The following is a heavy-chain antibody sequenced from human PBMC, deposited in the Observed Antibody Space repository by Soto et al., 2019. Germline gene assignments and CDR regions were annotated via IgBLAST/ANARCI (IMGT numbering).Heavy chain of an antibody. J-gene: IGHJ4*02. Sequence: PSETLSLTCTVSGGSISSYYWSWIRQPPGKGLEWIGYIYYSGSTNYNPSLKSRVTISVDTSKNQFSLKLSSVTAADTAVYYCARFVVTATYTFDYRGQGTLVTVSS. D-gene: IGHD2-21*02. CDR1: GGSISSYY. CDR2: IYYSGST. V-gene: IGHV4-59*08. CDR3: ARFVVTATYTFDY.